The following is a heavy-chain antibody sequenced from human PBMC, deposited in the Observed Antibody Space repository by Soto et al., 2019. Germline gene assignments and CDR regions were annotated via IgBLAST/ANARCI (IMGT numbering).Heavy chain of an antibody. Sequence: SETLSLTCTVSGGSISSSSYYWGWIRQSPGKGLEWIGSIYSSGRTYYNPSLKSRITISVDTSKNQFSLKLSSVTAADTAVYYCARAQGNYYYYGMNVWGQGTTVTVSS. CDR3: ARAQGNYYYYGMNV. CDR2: IYSSGRT. V-gene: IGHV4-39*01. J-gene: IGHJ6*02. CDR1: GGSISSSSYY.